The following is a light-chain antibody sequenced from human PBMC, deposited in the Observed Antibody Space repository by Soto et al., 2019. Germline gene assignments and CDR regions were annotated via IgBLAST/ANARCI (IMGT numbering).Light chain of an antibody. CDR2: GAS. J-gene: IGKJ1*01. Sequence: EIVMTQSPATLSVSPGERATLSCRDSQSVSSNLAWYQQKPGQAPRLLIYGASTRATGIPDRFSGSGSGTEFTLTISSLQSEDFAVYYCQQHNNWPPWTFGQGTKVEIK. CDR3: QQHNNWPPWT. V-gene: IGKV3-15*01. CDR1: QSVSSN.